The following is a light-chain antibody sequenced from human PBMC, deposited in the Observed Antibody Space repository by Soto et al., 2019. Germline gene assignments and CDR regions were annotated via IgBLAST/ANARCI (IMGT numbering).Light chain of an antibody. CDR2: AAI. CDR1: QSVRDSF. J-gene: IGKJ2*01. V-gene: IGKV3-20*01. CDR3: QQYGSSPYT. Sequence: EIVLTQSPDTLSLSPGDRATLSCRASQSVRDSFLAWYQQKPGQSHRLLIYAAISRATGIPERFSGSGSETDFTLTIYRLEPEDFAVYYCQQYGSSPYTFGQGTKLEIK.